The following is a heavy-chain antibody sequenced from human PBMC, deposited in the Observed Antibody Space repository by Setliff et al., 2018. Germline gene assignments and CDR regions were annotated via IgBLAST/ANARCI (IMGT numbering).Heavy chain of an antibody. Sequence: GAAVKVSCQASGYTFTSYSIHWVRQAPGQRLAWMGWINAGNGNTRYSQEFQGRITFTMDTTANTAYMELSSLRSEDMAVYYCGRGVNDCQCDSCYYDFDYWGQGTMVTVSS. J-gene: IGHJ4*02. CDR1: GYTFTSYS. CDR2: INAGNGNT. CDR3: GRGVNDCQCDSCYYDFDY. D-gene: IGHD3-22*01. V-gene: IGHV1-3*03.